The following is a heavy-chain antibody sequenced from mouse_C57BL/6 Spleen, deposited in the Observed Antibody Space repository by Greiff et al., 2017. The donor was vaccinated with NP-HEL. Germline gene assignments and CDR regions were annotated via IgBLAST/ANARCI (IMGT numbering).Heavy chain of an antibody. CDR1: GYTFTSYW. Sequence: QVQLQQPGAELVKPGASVKMSCKASGYTFTSYWITWVKQRPGQGLEWIGDIYPGSGSTNYNEKFKSKATLTVDTSSSTAYMQLSSLTSEDSAVYYCARGPTVVATRYFDVWGTGTTVTVSS. CDR3: ARGPTVVATRYFDV. CDR2: IYPGSGST. J-gene: IGHJ1*03. V-gene: IGHV1-55*01. D-gene: IGHD1-1*01.